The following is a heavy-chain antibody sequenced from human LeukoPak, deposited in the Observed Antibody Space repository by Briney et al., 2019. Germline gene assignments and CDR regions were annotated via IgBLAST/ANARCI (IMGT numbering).Heavy chain of an antibody. D-gene: IGHD5-12*01. Sequence: PSETLSLTCAVYGGSFSGYYWSWIRQPPGKGLEWIGEINHSGSTNHNPSLKSRVTISVDTSKNQFSLKLSSVTAADTAVYYCARSGSGYLRYYFDYWGQGTLVTVSS. CDR3: ARSGSGYLRYYFDY. CDR2: INHSGST. CDR1: GGSFSGYY. V-gene: IGHV4-34*01. J-gene: IGHJ4*02.